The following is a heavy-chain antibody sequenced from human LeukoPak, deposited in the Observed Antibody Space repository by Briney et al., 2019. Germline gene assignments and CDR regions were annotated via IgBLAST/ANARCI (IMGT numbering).Heavy chain of an antibody. CDR1: GYTFTGYY. D-gene: IGHD6-19*01. Sequence: ASVRVSCKASGYTFTGYYMHWVRQAPGQGLEWMGRINPNSGGTNYAQKFQGRVTMTRDTSISTAYMEPSRLRSDDTAVYYCARLYSSGWWGSEVDYWGQGTLVTVSS. J-gene: IGHJ4*02. V-gene: IGHV1-2*06. CDR2: INPNSGGT. CDR3: ARLYSSGWWGSEVDY.